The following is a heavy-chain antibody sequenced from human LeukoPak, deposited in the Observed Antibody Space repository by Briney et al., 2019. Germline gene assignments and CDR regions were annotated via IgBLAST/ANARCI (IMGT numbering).Heavy chain of an antibody. Sequence: GGSLRLSCAASGFNFRDYGIHWVRQAPGKGLEWLSVTSGNGCFTDYADSVKGRFTISRDNSKNSLFLQIHSVRTEDTAFYYCAKEQRPDSFSDFDYWGQGTLVTVSS. D-gene: IGHD2/OR15-2a*01. V-gene: IGHV3-43*02. CDR3: AKEQRPDSFSDFDY. J-gene: IGHJ4*02. CDR2: TSGNGCFT. CDR1: GFNFRDYG.